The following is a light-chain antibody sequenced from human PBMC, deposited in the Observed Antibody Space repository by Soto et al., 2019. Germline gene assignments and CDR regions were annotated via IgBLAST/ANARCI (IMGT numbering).Light chain of an antibody. V-gene: IGKV1-33*01. CDR1: QDITNY. Sequence: DIQMTQSPSSLSASVGDRVTITCQASQDITNYFNCCHQKPGKAPKVLIYDASHLETGVPARFSGSGTGTDFALTISSLQSEDFGVYYCHQYNNWPPSTFGRGTRLEIK. J-gene: IGKJ5*01. CDR2: DAS. CDR3: HQYNNWPPST.